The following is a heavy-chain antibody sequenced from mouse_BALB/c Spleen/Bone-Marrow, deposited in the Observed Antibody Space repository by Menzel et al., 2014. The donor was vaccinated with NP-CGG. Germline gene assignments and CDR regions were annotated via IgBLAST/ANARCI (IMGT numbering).Heavy chain of an antibody. CDR1: GDSITTAY. Sequence: VQLQQSGPSLVKPSQTLSLTCSVTGDSITTAYCNGIRKFPGNKLEYMGYISYTGSTYYSPFLKSRISITRDTSKNQCYLQLNSVTTEDTATYYCATYDGYYFDYWGQGTTLTVSS. V-gene: IGHV3-8*02. J-gene: IGHJ2*01. CDR2: ISYTGST. CDR3: ATYDGYYFDY. D-gene: IGHD2-3*01.